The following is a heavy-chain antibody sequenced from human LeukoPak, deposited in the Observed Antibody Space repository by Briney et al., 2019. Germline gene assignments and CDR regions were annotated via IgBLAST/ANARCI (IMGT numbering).Heavy chain of an antibody. CDR3: ASALSSWPDAFDI. CDR1: GGSISSYY. D-gene: IGHD6-13*01. CDR2: IYYSGST. V-gene: IGHV4-59*01. J-gene: IGHJ3*02. Sequence: SETLSLTCTVSGGSISSYYWSWIRQPPGKGLEWIGYIYYSGSTNYNPSLKSRVTISVDTSKNQFSLKLSSVAAADTAVYYCASALSSWPDAFDIWGQGTMVTVSS.